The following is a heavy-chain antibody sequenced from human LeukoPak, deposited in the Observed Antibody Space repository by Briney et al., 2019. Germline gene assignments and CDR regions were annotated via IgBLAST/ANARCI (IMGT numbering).Heavy chain of an antibody. D-gene: IGHD6-13*01. CDR2: IDTSSTTM. J-gene: IGHJ4*02. CDR3: ARDFVAAAGLFDY. V-gene: IGHV3-48*01. CDR1: GLTFSKYS. Sequence: PGGSLRLSCAASGLTFSKYSMTWVRQAPGKGLEWVSFIDTSSTTMYYTDSVKGRFTISRDNAKNSLYLQMNSLRAEDTAVYYCARDFVAAAGLFDYWGQGTLVTVSS.